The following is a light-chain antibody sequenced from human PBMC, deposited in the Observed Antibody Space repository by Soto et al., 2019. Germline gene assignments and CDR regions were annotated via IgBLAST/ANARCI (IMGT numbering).Light chain of an antibody. V-gene: IGKV1-39*01. Sequence: DIQMTQSPSSLSASVGDRVTITCRASQSIGNFLNWYQQKPGKAPELLIYAASSLHSGVPSRFSGSGSGTNFTLTISSLQPEDFATYSCQQSYTTPYTFGQGPKLEIK. CDR3: QQSYTTPYT. J-gene: IGKJ2*01. CDR1: QSIGNF. CDR2: AAS.